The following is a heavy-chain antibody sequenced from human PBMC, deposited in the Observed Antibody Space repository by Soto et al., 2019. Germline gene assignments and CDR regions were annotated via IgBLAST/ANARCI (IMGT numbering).Heavy chain of an antibody. CDR2: IYYSGST. J-gene: IGHJ4*02. CDR1: GGSISSYY. CDR3: ARVRGIYYYDSSGYYDKGYYFDY. Sequence: SETLSLTCTVSGGSISSYYWSWIRQPPGKGLEWIGYIYYSGSTNYNPSLKSRVTISVDTSKNQFSLKLSSVTAADTAVYYCARVRGIYYYDSSGYYDKGYYFDYWGQGTLVTVSS. V-gene: IGHV4-59*01. D-gene: IGHD3-22*01.